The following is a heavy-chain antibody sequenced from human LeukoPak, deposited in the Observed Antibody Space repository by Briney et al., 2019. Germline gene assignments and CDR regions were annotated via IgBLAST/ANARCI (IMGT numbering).Heavy chain of an antibody. CDR2: IIPILGIA. CDR3: ARVPNYGSGPTWFDP. Sequence: ASVKVSCKASGGTFSSYAISWVRQAPGQGLEWMGRIIPILGIANYAQKFQGRVTITADKSTSTAYMGLSSLRSEDTAVYYCARVPNYGSGPTWFDPWGQGTLVTVSS. CDR1: GGTFSSYA. D-gene: IGHD3-10*01. J-gene: IGHJ5*02. V-gene: IGHV1-69*04.